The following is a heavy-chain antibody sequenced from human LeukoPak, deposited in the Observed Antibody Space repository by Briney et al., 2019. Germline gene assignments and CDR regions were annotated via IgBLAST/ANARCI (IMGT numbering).Heavy chain of an antibody. J-gene: IGHJ4*02. D-gene: IGHD6-13*01. CDR2: YYSGST. V-gene: IGHV4-59*01. CDR3: AREVPNSSSWSFFDY. Sequence: YYSGSTNYNPSLKSRVTISVDTSKNQFSLKLSSVTAADTAVYYCAREVPNSSSWSFFDYWGQGTLVTVSS.